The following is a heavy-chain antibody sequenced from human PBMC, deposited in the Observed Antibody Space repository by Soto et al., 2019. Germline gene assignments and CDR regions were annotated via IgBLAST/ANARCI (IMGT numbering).Heavy chain of an antibody. CDR3: ARHANWNDWGRSWFDP. D-gene: IGHD1-1*01. CDR1: GYSFPNYW. CDR2: IYPGDSDT. V-gene: IGHV5-51*01. J-gene: IGHJ5*02. Sequence: GESLKISCKGSGYSFPNYWIGWVRQMPGKGLEWMGIIYPGDSDTRYSPSFQGQVTISADKSISTAYLQWSSLKASDTAMYYCARHANWNDWGRSWFDPWGQGTLVTVYS.